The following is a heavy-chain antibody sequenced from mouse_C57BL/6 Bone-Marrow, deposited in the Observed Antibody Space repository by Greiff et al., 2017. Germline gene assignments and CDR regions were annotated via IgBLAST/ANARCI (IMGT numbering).Heavy chain of an antibody. CDR3: ARVAGASRFAY. Sequence: EVKLMESGGGLVKPGGSLKLSCAASGFTFSSYAMSWVRQTPEKRLEWVATISDGGSYTYYPDNVKGRFTISRDNAKNNLYLQMSHLKSEDTAMXYCARVAGASRFAYWGQGTLVTVSA. V-gene: IGHV5-4*03. CDR1: GFTFSSYA. J-gene: IGHJ3*01. D-gene: IGHD6-1*01. CDR2: ISDGGSYT.